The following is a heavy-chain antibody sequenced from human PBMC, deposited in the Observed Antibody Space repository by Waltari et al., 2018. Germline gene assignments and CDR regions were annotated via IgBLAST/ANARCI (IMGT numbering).Heavy chain of an antibody. J-gene: IGHJ4*02. CDR3: AKAEFIAAAGDDY. V-gene: IGHV3-21*01. D-gene: IGHD6-13*01. CDR1: GFTFSSYS. Sequence: EVQLVESGGGLVKPGGSLRLSCAASGFTFSSYSMNWVRQAPGKGLEWVSSISSSSSYIYYADSVKGRFTISRDNAKNSLYLQMNSLRAEDTAVYYCAKAEFIAAAGDDYWGQGTLVIVSS. CDR2: ISSSSSYI.